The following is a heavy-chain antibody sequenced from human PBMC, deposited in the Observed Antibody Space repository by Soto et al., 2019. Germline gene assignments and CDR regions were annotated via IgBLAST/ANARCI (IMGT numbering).Heavy chain of an antibody. D-gene: IGHD5-18*01. J-gene: IGHJ4*02. Sequence: GGSLRLSCAASGFTFSNAWMNWVRQAPGKGLEWVGRIKSKTDGGTTDYAATVKGRFTISRDDSKNTLYLQMNSLKTEDTAVYYCTTDPGYSYGYGGVLLPGPNFDYWGQGTLVTVSS. CDR1: GFTFSNAW. CDR3: TTDPGYSYGYGGVLLPGPNFDY. CDR2: IKSKTDGGTT. V-gene: IGHV3-15*07.